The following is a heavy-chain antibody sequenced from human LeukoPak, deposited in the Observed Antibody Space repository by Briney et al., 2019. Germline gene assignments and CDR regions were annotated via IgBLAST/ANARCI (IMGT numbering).Heavy chain of an antibody. CDR1: GGSISNYY. CDR3: ARTTEGYCRGRSCYSYYYYMDV. V-gene: IGHV4-59*01. CDR2: IYYSGST. D-gene: IGHD2-15*01. Sequence: SETLSLTCTVSGGSISNYYWSWIRQPPGKGLEWIGYIYYSGSTNYNPSLKSRVTISVDTSKNQFSLKLGSVTAADTAVYYCARTTEGYCRGRSCYSYYYYMDVWGKGTTVTVSS. J-gene: IGHJ6*03.